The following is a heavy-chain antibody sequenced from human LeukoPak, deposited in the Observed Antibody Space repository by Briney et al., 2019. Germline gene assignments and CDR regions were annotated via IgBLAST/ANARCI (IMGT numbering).Heavy chain of an antibody. V-gene: IGHV1-18*01. Sequence: GASVKVSCKASGYTFLSYGISWVRQAPGQGLEWMGWISPYNGNTNYAQKVQGRVTMTTDTSTNTAYLELRSLRFDDTAVYYCARDRELRMFAWFDPWGQGTLVTVSS. D-gene: IGHD3-10*01. CDR3: ARDRELRMFAWFDP. CDR2: ISPYNGNT. J-gene: IGHJ5*02. CDR1: GYTFLSYG.